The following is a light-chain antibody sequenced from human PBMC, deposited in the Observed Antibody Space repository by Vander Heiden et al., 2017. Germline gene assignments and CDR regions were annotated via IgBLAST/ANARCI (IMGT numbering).Light chain of an antibody. CDR1: ALPKQY. V-gene: IGLV3-25*03. CDR3: QSADSSGTYWV. Sequence: SYEPPQPPSVSVSPGQTGRITCSGDALPKQYAYWYQQKPGQAPVLMIYKGSERPSGSPERFSGSSSGTTVTLTISGVQAEDEADYYCQSADSSGTYWVFGGGTKLTVL. CDR2: KGS. J-gene: IGLJ3*02.